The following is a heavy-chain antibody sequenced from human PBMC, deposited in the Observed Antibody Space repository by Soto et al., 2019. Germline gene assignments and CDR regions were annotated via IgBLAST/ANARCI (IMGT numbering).Heavy chain of an antibody. Sequence: GGSLRLSCAASGFTFSSYAMSWVRQAPGKGLEWVAIIWFDGSNKYYADSVKGRFSISRDNSKNTLFLQMDSLRAEDTAVYYCARGQLPAATTYFDFWGQGTLVTVSS. V-gene: IGHV3-33*08. CDR2: IWFDGSNK. D-gene: IGHD2-15*01. CDR1: GFTFSSYA. J-gene: IGHJ4*02. CDR3: ARGQLPAATTYFDF.